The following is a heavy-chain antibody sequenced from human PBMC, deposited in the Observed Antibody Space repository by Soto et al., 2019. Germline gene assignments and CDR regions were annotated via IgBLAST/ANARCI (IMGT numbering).Heavy chain of an antibody. Sequence: QVQLVESGGGVVQPGRSLRLSCAASGFTFSSYAMHWVRQAPGKGLEWVAVISYDGSNKYYADSVTGRFTISRDNSKNTLYLQLNSLRAEDTAVYYCARVGHLGSWGQGTLVTVSS. V-gene: IGHV3-30-3*01. J-gene: IGHJ5*02. CDR2: ISYDGSNK. CDR3: ARVGHLGS. CDR1: GFTFSSYA. D-gene: IGHD3-3*02.